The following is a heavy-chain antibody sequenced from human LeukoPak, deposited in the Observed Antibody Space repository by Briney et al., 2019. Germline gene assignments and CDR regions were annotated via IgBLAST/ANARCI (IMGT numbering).Heavy chain of an antibody. CDR2: IKQDGIEK. J-gene: IGHJ4*02. CDR1: GFTFSSYW. V-gene: IGHV3-7*01. CDR3: AREAGGGYYFDY. D-gene: IGHD3-16*01. Sequence: GGSLRLSCAASGFTFSSYWMSWVRQAPGKGLEWVASIKQDGIEKYYMDSVKGRFTISRDNAKNSLYLQMNSLRAEDTAVYYCAREAGGGYYFDYWGQGTLVTVSS.